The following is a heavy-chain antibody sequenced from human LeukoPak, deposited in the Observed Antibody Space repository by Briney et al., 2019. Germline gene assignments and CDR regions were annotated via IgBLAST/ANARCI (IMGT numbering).Heavy chain of an antibody. CDR3: ARRVVVPAAFDY. CDR2: INHSGST. Sequence: SETLSLTCTVSGGSISSSSYYWGWIRQPPGKGLEWIGEINHSGSTNYNPSLKSRVTISVDTSKNQFSLKLSSVTAADTAVYYCARRVVVPAAFDYWGQGTLVTVPS. CDR1: GGSISSSSYY. D-gene: IGHD2-2*01. V-gene: IGHV4-39*07. J-gene: IGHJ4*02.